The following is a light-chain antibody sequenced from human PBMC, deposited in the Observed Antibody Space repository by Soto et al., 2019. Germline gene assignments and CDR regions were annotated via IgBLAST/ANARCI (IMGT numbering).Light chain of an antibody. CDR3: QHYGDSPS. CDR1: QRVPTKY. CDR2: DGS. Sequence: IVLTQSPGTLSLSPGERATLSCRASQRVPTKYLAWFQQKPGQAPRLLMNDGSTRVTGFPDRFSGSGSETDLTLTISRLEPDDFAVYYCQHYGDSPSFGGGTKVEMK. J-gene: IGKJ4*01. V-gene: IGKV3-20*01.